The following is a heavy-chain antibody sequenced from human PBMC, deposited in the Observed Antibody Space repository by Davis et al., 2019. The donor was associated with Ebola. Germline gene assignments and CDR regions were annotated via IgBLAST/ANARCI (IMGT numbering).Heavy chain of an antibody. V-gene: IGHV3-49*03. CDR1: GFTFGDYA. CDR2: IRSKAYGGTT. Sequence: PGGSLRLSCTASGFTFGDYAMSWFRQAPGKRLEWVGFIRSKAYGGTTEYAASVKGRFTISRDDSKSIAYLQMNSLKTEDTAVYYCTLSGIAARRDYYYYGMDVWGQGTTVTVSS. CDR3: TLSGIAARRDYYYYGMDV. J-gene: IGHJ6*02. D-gene: IGHD6-6*01.